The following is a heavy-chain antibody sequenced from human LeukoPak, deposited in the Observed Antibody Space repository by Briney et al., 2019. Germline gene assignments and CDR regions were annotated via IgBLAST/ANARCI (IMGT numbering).Heavy chain of an antibody. CDR1: GLTFSSYS. Sequence: RGSLRLSCAASGLTFSSYSMAWVGKAPGKGLEWLSDISARGSNTDYADSVKGRFTISRDNSKNTLFLQMNSLRAEDTAVYYCAKDAAGPEYWGQGTLVTVSS. V-gene: IGHV3-23*01. CDR3: AKDAAGPEY. D-gene: IGHD6-13*01. J-gene: IGHJ4*02. CDR2: ISARGSNT.